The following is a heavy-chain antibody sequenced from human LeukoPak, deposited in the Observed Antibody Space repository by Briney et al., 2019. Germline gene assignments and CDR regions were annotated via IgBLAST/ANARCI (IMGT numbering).Heavy chain of an antibody. J-gene: IGHJ4*02. Sequence: GGSLRLSCAASGFTFSSYSMNWVRQAPGKGLEWVSYISSSSSTIYYADSVKGRFTISRDNAKNSLYLQMNSLRAEDTAVYYCARELPQSMTTVTTFDYWGQGTLVTVSS. CDR3: ARELPQSMTTVTTFDY. CDR1: GFTFSSYS. D-gene: IGHD4-17*01. V-gene: IGHV3-48*04. CDR2: ISSSSSTI.